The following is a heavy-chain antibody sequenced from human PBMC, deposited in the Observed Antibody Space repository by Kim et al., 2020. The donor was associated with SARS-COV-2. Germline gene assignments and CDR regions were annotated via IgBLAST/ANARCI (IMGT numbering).Heavy chain of an antibody. V-gene: IGHV7-4-1*02. CDR1: GYTFTSYA. CDR2: INTNTGNP. J-gene: IGHJ4*02. Sequence: ASVKVSCKASGYTFTSYAMNWVRQAPGQGLEWMGWINTNTGNPTYAQGFTGRFVFSLDTSVSTAYLQISSLKAEDTAVYYCARDLEVDIPVGGDYWGQGTLVTVSS. D-gene: IGHD5-12*01. CDR3: ARDLEVDIPVGGDY.